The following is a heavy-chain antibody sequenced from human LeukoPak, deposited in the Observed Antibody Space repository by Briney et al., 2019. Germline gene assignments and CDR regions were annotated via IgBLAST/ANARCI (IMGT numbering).Heavy chain of an antibody. J-gene: IGHJ4*02. V-gene: IGHV4-30-4*01. D-gene: IGHD6-13*01. CDR3: AREGSSWYEYYFDY. CDR2: IYYSGST. Sequence: SETLSPTCTVSGGSISSGDYYWSWIRQPPGKGLEWIGYIYYSGSTYYNPSLKSRVTISVDTSKNQFSLKLSSVTAADTAVYYCAREGSSWYEYYFDYWGQGTLVTVSS. CDR1: GGSISSGDYY.